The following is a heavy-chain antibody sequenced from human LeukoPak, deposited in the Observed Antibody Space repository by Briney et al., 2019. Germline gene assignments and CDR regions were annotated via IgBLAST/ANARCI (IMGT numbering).Heavy chain of an antibody. Sequence: GGSLRLSCAASGFTFSSYAMSWVRQAPGKGLEWVSGISGSGDNTYYADSVKGRFTISRDNSKNTLYVQVNSLGTEDTAAYYCAKGSYYDSSGPFYFDYWGQGTLSPSPQ. J-gene: IGHJ4*02. CDR3: AKGSYYDSSGPFYFDY. V-gene: IGHV3-23*01. CDR1: GFTFSSYA. D-gene: IGHD3-22*01. CDR2: ISGSGDNT.